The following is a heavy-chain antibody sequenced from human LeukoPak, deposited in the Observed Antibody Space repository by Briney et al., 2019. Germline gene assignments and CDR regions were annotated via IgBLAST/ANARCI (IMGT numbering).Heavy chain of an antibody. CDR3: AKGGYSYGYEGFSDY. CDR1: GFIFDDYA. J-gene: IGHJ4*02. Sequence: GGSLRLSCAASGFIFDDYAMHWVRQAPGKGLEWVSSIGWNSGSIGYANSVKGRFTISRDSAKNSLYLQMNSLRAEDTALYYCAKGGYSYGYEGFSDYWGQGTLVTVSS. D-gene: IGHD5-18*01. V-gene: IGHV3-9*01. CDR2: IGWNSGSI.